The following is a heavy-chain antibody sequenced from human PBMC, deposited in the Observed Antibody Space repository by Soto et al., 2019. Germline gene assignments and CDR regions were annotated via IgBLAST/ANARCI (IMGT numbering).Heavy chain of an antibody. J-gene: IGHJ4*02. CDR2: IYYSGST. V-gene: IGHV4-59*01. D-gene: IGHD4-17*01. Sequence: SETLSLTCTVSGGSIRSYYWSWIRQPPGKGLEWIGNIYYSGSTNYNPSLKSRVTISVDTSKNQFSLKLSSVTAADTAVYYCARTYGDCFDYWGQGALVTVSS. CDR1: GGSIRSYY. CDR3: ARTYGDCFDY.